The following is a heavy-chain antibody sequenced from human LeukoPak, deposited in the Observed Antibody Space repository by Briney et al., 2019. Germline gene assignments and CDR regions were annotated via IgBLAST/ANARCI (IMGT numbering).Heavy chain of an antibody. D-gene: IGHD3-22*01. J-gene: IGHJ4*02. CDR1: GYTFTSYD. CDR3: ARNFYYDSSGYTGYFDY. V-gene: IGHV1-8*01. CDR2: MNPNSGNT. Sequence: ASVKVSCKASGYTFTSYDINWVRQATGQGLEWMGWMNPNSGNTGYAQKFQGRVTMTRNTSISTAYMELSSLRSEDTAVYYCARNFYYDSSGYTGYFDYWGQGTLVTVSS.